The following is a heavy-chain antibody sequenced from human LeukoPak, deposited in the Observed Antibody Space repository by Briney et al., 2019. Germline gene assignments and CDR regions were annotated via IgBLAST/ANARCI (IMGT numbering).Heavy chain of an antibody. Sequence: GGSLRLSCAASGFTFSSYGMHWVRQAPGKGLEWVALISYDGRNIYYADSVKGRFTISRDDSNNTLYLQVNSLGAEDTAVYYCAQEWLALGGPLLPFLDPWGQGTLVTVSS. D-gene: IGHD3-22*01. CDR2: ISYDGRNI. CDR3: AQEWLALGGPLLPFLDP. CDR1: GFTFSSYG. V-gene: IGHV3-30*18. J-gene: IGHJ5*02.